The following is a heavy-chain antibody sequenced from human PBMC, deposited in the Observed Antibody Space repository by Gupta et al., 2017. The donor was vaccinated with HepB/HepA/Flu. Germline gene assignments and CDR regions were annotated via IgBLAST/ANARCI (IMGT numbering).Heavy chain of an antibody. J-gene: IGHJ4*02. D-gene: IGHD3-10*01. CDR3: AREGTGLSD. V-gene: IGHV6-1*01. CDR2: TYYRSKWYN. Sequence: QVQLQQSGPGLVKPSQTLSLTCAISGDRVSRNSAAWHWIRQSPPRGLEWLGRTYYRSKWYNDYAVSVKSRITINADTSKNQFSLQVNSVTPEDAAVYLCAREGTGLSDWGQGTLVTVSS. CDR1: GDRVSRNSAA.